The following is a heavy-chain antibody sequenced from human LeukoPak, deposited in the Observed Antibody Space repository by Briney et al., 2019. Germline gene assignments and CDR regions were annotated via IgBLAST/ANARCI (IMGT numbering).Heavy chain of an antibody. V-gene: IGHV2-70*11. CDR1: GFSLSTSGMC. Sequence: SGPTLVNPTQTLTLTCTFSGFSLSTSGMCVSWIRQSPGKALEWLARSDWDDDNYYSTSLVTRLPISKYTSKNQVVLTMTNMDHVDTATYYCARIRWSGSYCDYWGQGTLVTVSS. CDR2: SDWDDDN. CDR3: ARIRWSGSYCDY. J-gene: IGHJ4*02. D-gene: IGHD1-26*01.